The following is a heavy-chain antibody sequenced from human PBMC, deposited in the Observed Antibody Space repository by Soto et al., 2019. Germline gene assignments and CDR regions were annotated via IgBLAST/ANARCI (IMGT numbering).Heavy chain of an antibody. V-gene: IGHV4-34*01. CDR2: INHSGST. Sequence: GLEWLGEINHSGSTNYNQYTKSRVTISVETYKTHFSLKLRSVTAGDTAVYYCKGYSRGWAHVRYNWFDPWGQETLVTVSS. CDR3: KGYSRGWAHVRYNWFDP. J-gene: IGHJ5*02. D-gene: IGHD6-19*01.